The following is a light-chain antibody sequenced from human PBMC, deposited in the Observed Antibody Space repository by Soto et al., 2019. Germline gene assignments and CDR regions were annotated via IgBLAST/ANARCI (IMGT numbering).Light chain of an antibody. J-gene: IGKJ2*01. Sequence: DIQMTQSPSSLSASVGDRVTITCRASQSGSSYLNWYQQQPGKAPKLLLYAASSLQSGVPSRFSGRGSGTDFTLTIRSLQPADFATYYCQQSYSTPYTFGLGTKLEI. V-gene: IGKV1-39*01. CDR3: QQSYSTPYT. CDR1: QSGSSY. CDR2: AAS.